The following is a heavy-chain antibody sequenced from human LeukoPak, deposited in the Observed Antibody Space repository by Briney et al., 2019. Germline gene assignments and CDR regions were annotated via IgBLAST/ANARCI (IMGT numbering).Heavy chain of an antibody. V-gene: IGHV3-11*04. D-gene: IGHD1-7*01. CDR1: GFTFSDYD. CDR2: ISSSGSTI. CDR3: ARDDWNYVYGFDP. J-gene: IGHJ5*02. Sequence: PGGSLRPSCAASGFTFSDYDMSWIRQAPGKGLEWVSYISSSGSTIYYADSVKGRFTISRDNAKNSLYLQMNSLRAEDTAVYYCARDDWNYVYGFDPWGQGTLVTVSS.